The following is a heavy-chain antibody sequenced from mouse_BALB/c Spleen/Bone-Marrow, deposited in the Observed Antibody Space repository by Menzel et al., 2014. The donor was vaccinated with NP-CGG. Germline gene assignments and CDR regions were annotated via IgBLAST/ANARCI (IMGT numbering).Heavy chain of an antibody. D-gene: IGHD1-1*01. CDR2: INPYNGGT. Sequence: EVMLVESGPELVKPGASMKISCKASGYSFTGYTMSWVKQSHGKNLEWIGLINPYNGGTSYNQKFMGKATLTVDKSSSTAYMELLSLTSEDSAVYYCARWDYYGYAMDYWGQGTSVTVSS. CDR3: ARWDYYGYAMDY. CDR1: GYSFTGYT. J-gene: IGHJ4*01. V-gene: IGHV1-18*01.